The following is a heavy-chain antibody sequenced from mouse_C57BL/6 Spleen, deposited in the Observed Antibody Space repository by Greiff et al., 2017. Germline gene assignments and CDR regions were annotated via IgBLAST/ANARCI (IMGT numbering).Heavy chain of an antibody. D-gene: IGHD2-3*01. CDR1: GYTFTDYY. V-gene: IGHV1-76*01. CDR2: IYPGSGNT. J-gene: IGHJ4*01. CDR3: ARLMGAMDY. Sequence: QVQLQQSGAELVRPGASVKLSCKASGYTFTDYYINWVKQRPGQGLEWIARIYPGSGNTYYNEKFKGKATLTAEKSSSTAYMQLSSLTSDDSAVYFCARLMGAMDYWGQGTSVTVSS.